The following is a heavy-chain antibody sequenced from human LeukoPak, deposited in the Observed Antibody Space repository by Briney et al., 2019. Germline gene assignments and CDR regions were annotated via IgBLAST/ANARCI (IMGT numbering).Heavy chain of an antibody. CDR3: ARDRPGYCSGGSCEPGY. D-gene: IGHD2-15*01. CDR2: ISAYNGNT. V-gene: IGHV1-18*01. J-gene: IGHJ4*02. CDR1: GYTFTSYG. Sequence: GASVKVSCKASGYTFTSYGISWVRQAPGQGLEWMGWISAYNGNTNYAQKLQGGVTMTTDTSTSTAYMELRSLRSDDTAVYYCARDRPGYCSGGSCEPGYWGQGTLVTVSS.